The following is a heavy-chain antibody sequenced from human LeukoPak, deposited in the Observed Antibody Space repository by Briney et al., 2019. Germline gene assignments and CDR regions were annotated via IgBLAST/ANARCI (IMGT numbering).Heavy chain of an antibody. J-gene: IGHJ4*02. Sequence: GGSLRLSCAASGFRFSNFAMSWVRQAPGKGLEWVSLIIGSSGDTLYADSVKGRFTISRDTSKNRLYLQMNSLRAEDTVLYYCAKGAYDYIEMGYFDDWGQGTLVTVSS. CDR3: AKGAYDYIEMGYFDD. CDR1: GFRFSNFA. D-gene: IGHD5-12*01. CDR2: IIGSSGDT. V-gene: IGHV3-23*01.